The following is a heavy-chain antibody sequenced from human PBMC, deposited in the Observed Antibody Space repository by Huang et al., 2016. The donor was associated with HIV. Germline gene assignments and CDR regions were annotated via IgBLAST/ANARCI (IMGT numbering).Heavy chain of an antibody. V-gene: IGHV1-69*10. CDR3: ARDTVTSEGTLYFDV. CDR1: GGFFSRYT. D-gene: IGHD3-9*01. J-gene: IGHJ4*02. CDR2: NLPLVGTT. Sequence: QVQLVQSGAEVKKPGSSIKISCKASGGFFSRYTLSWVRQAPGQGLEWVGGNLPLVGTTNYAQKFHGRVTGTADKSTSTAYLELSSLTSEDTAVYYCARDTVTSEGTLYFDVWGQGTLVTVSS.